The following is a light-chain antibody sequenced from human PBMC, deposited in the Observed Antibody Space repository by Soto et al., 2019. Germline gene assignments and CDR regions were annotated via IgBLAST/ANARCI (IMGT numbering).Light chain of an antibody. CDR2: DAS. CDR1: QDISNY. CDR3: QQYDNLLIT. Sequence: EIQMTQSPSSLSASVGGRVTITCQASQDISNYLNWYQQKPGKAPKLLIYDASNLETGVPSRFSGSGSGTDFTFTISSLQPEDIATYYCQQYDNLLITFGQGTRLAIK. V-gene: IGKV1-33*01. J-gene: IGKJ5*01.